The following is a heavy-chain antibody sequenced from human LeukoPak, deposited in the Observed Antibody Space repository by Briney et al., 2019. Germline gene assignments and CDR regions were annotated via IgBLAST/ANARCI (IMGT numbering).Heavy chain of an antibody. V-gene: IGHV3-23*01. Sequence: GGSLRLSCAASGFTFSSYAMSWVRQAPGKGLEWVSAISGSGGSTYYADSVKGRFTISRDNSKNTLYLQMNSLRAEDTAVYYCAKDVSSVAARRGTWFDPWGQGTLVTVSS. CDR3: AKDVSSVAARRGTWFDP. CDR1: GFTFSSYA. D-gene: IGHD6-6*01. CDR2: ISGSGGST. J-gene: IGHJ5*02.